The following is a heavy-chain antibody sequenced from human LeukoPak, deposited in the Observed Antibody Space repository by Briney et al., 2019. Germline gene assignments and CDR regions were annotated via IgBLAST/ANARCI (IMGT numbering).Heavy chain of an antibody. V-gene: IGHV3-23*01. Sequence: PGGSLRLSCAASGFTFSSYAMSWVRQAPGKGLEWVSAISGSGGSTYYADSVKGRFTISRDNSKNTLYLQMNSLRAEDTAVYYCARAETYGGNVGNWGQGTLVTVSS. CDR3: ARAETYGGNVGN. CDR1: GFTFSSYA. J-gene: IGHJ4*02. D-gene: IGHD4-23*01. CDR2: ISGSGGST.